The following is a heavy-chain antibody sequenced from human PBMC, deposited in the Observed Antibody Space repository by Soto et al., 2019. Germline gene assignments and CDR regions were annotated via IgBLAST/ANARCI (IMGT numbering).Heavy chain of an antibody. J-gene: IGHJ4*02. Sequence: ASVKGSCKASGYTFTSYDINWLRQATGQGLEWMGWMNPNSGNTGYAQKFQGRVTMTRNTSISTAYMELSSLRSEDTAVYYCARRYSYGHGSLDNWGQGTLVTVSS. V-gene: IGHV1-8*01. CDR3: ARRYSYGHGSLDN. D-gene: IGHD5-18*01. CDR1: GYTFTSYD. CDR2: MNPNSGNT.